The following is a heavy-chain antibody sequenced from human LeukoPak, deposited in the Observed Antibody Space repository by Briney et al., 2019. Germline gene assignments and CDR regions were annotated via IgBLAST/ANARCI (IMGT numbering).Heavy chain of an antibody. CDR1: GGSISSYY. CDR2: IYYSGST. CDR3: ARGGKESNNWFDP. Sequence: SETLSLTCTGSGGSISSYYWSWIRQPPGKGLEWIGYIYYSGSTNYNPSLKSRVTISVVTSKNQFSLKLSSVTAADTAVYYCARGGKESNNWFDPWGQGTLVTVSS. D-gene: IGHD3-16*01. J-gene: IGHJ5*02. V-gene: IGHV4-59*08.